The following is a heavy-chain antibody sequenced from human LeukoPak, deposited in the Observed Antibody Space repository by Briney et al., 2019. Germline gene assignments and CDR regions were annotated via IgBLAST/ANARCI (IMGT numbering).Heavy chain of an antibody. CDR3: ARVLVGSGSRSFDY. Sequence: PGGSLRLSCAASGFTFSTYWMHWVRQAPGKGLVWVSRINSDGNSTNYADSVKGRFTISRDNAKNTLYLQMNSLRAEDTAVYFCARVLVGSGSRSFDYWGQGTLVTVSS. CDR1: GFTFSTYW. CDR2: INSDGNST. V-gene: IGHV3-74*01. D-gene: IGHD3-10*01. J-gene: IGHJ4*02.